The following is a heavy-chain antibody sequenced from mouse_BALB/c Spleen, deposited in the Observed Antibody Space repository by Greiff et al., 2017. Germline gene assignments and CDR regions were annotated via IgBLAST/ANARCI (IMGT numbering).Heavy chain of an antibody. CDR2: IWRGGST. CDR1: GFSLTSYG. V-gene: IGHV2-5-1*01. J-gene: IGHJ2*01. Sequence: VKVVESGPSLVQPSQSLSITCTVSGFSLTSYGVHWVRQSPGKGLEWLRVIWRGGSTDYNAAFMSRLSITKDNSKSQVFFKMNSLQADDTAIYYCASQLGGYFDYWGQGTTLTVSS. D-gene: IGHD4-1*02. CDR3: ASQLGGYFDY.